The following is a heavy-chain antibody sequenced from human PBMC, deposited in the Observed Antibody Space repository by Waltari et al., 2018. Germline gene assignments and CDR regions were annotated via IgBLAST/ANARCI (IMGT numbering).Heavy chain of an antibody. J-gene: IGHJ3*02. V-gene: IGHV4-38-2*02. Sequence: QVQLRESGPGLGKPPQTLSLTGTVHGYSITRGNYWGWIRKPPGKGLEWIGNIFHTGSAYYNPSLMSRVTISVDTSKNQFSLNLSSVTAADSDVYYCARFEGMAWAFDIWGQGTMVTVS. CDR3: ARFEGMAWAFDI. CDR1: GYSITRGNY. CDR2: IFHTGSA.